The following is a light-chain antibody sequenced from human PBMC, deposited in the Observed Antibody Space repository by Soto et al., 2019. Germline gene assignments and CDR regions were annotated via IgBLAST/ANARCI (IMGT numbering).Light chain of an antibody. CDR1: SSDVGGYNY. CDR3: SSYTSSSTPP. Sequence: QSALTQPASVSGSHGQSITISCTGTSSDVGGYNYVSWYQQHPGKAPKLMIYDVSNRPSGVSNRFSGSKSGNTASLTISGLQAEDEADYYCSSYTSSSTPPFGTGTKLTVL. CDR2: DVS. J-gene: IGLJ1*01. V-gene: IGLV2-14*01.